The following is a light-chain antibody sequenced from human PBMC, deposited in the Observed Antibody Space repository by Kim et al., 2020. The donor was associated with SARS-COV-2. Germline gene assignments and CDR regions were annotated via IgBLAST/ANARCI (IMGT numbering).Light chain of an antibody. CDR3: QQRSSWPIT. CDR1: QGVRGF. V-gene: IGKV3-11*01. Sequence: LSPGERATLSCRASQGVRGFLAWYQQKPGQAPRLLIYDTSNRAAGIPGRFSGSGSGTDFTLTISSLDPEDFALYYCQQRSSWPITFGQGTRLEIK. CDR2: DTS. J-gene: IGKJ5*01.